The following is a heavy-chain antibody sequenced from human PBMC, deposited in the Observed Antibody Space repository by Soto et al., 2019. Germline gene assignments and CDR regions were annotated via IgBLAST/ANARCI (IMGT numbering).Heavy chain of an antibody. D-gene: IGHD1-1*01. J-gene: IGHJ6*02. V-gene: IGHV3-21*01. CDR2: ISSSSSYI. CDR3: ARDLDWNDHYYYGMDV. CDR1: GFTFSIYS. Sequence: GSLRLSCAASGFTFSIYSMNWVRQAPGKGLEWVSSISSSSSYIYYADSVKGRFTISRDNAKNSLYLQMNSLRAEDTAVYYCARDLDWNDHYYYGMDVWGQGTTVTVSS.